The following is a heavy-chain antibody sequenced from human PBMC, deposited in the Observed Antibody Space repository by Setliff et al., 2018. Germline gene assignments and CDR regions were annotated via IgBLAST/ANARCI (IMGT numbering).Heavy chain of an antibody. Sequence: SVKVSCKASGDTFSNYGISWVRQAPGQGLEWMGGTIPMFGSTSYAQKFQDRVTIITDESTSTAYMELSSLRTEDTAVYYCARGDSSGNNYPVLDYWGQGILVTVSS. V-gene: IGHV1-69*05. D-gene: IGHD1-26*01. CDR1: GDTFSNYG. CDR2: TIPMFGST. CDR3: ARGDSSGNNYPVLDY. J-gene: IGHJ4*02.